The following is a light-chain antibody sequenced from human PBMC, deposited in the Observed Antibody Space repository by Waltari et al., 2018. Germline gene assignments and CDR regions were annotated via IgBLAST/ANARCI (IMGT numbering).Light chain of an antibody. CDR1: SSDVGGYNY. V-gene: IGLV2-14*03. J-gene: IGLJ2*01. CDR2: DVS. CDR3: SSYISSSTLEL. Sequence: QSALTQPASVSGSPGQSITISCPGTSSDVGGYNYVSWSQQHPGKAPKPMIYDVSNRPSGVSNRFSGSKSGNTASLTISGLQAEDEADYYCSSYISSSTLELFGGGTSLTVL.